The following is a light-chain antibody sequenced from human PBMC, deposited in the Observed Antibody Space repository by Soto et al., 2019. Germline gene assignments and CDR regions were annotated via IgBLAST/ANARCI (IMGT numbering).Light chain of an antibody. V-gene: IGKV3-15*01. Sequence: TVMTLSPDTLSVTQGGRATLSCRASQSITTKLAWYQQKPGQAPRLLISDASTRATGIPARFSGSGSDTEFTLTISSLHSEDFAVYFCQHYSFLPHTSGGGTKVDIK. J-gene: IGKJ4*02. CDR1: QSITTK. CDR2: DAS. CDR3: QHYSFLPHT.